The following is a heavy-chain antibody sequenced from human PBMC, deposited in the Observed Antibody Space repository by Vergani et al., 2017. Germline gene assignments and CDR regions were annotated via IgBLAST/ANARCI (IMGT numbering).Heavy chain of an antibody. J-gene: IGHJ4*02. D-gene: IGHD2-21*02. CDR3: ASGGGDYVGPPNDY. V-gene: IGHV3-73*01. CDR2: IRSKANSYGT. Sequence: EVQLVESGGGLVKPGGSLRLSCAASGFTFSSYSMNWVRQAPGKGLEWVGRIRSKANSYGTAYAASVKGRVTISRDDSKNTAYLQMNSLKTEATAVYYCASGGGDYVGPPNDYWGQGTLVTVSS. CDR1: GFTFSSYS.